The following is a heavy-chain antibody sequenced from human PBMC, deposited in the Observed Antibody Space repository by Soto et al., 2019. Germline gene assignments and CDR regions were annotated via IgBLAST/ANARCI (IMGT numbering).Heavy chain of an antibody. D-gene: IGHD1-26*01. CDR1: VGPIISFNYY. J-gene: IGHJ4*02. V-gene: IGHV4-30-4*01. Sequence: PSETLSGTCNVSVGPIISFNYYWTWIRQHPGKGLEWVGHLSYRGTTFYFPSLKIRATVSMDTSKSQFPLKLASVTAADTAVYYCARAEGTYIWSSEFDYWGQHTLVTAS. CDR3: ARAEGTYIWSSEFDY. CDR2: LSYRGTT.